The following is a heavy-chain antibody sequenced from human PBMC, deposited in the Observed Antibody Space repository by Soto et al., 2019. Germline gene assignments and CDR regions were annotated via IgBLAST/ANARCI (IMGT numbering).Heavy chain of an antibody. CDR3: AREKVGTTFFDN. CDR2: IYPSVSS. J-gene: IGHJ4*02. D-gene: IGHD1-1*01. CDR1: GFAISRGYY. Sequence: SETLSLTCSVSGFAISRGYYWSWVRQPPGKGLEWIGSIYPSVSSYHNPSLATRLRLSIDTSKNLFTLNLTSVTAADTALYFCAREKVGTTFFDNWGQGIQVTVS. V-gene: IGHV4-38-2*02.